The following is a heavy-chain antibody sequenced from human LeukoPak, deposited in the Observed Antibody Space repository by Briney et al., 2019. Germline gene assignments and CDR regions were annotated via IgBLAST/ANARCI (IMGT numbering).Heavy chain of an antibody. J-gene: IGHJ4*02. CDR1: GFTFSSYG. D-gene: IGHD3-10*01. CDR2: IRYDGSNK. V-gene: IGHV3-30*02. Sequence: GGSLRLSCAASGFTFSSYGMHWVRQAPGKGLEWVAFIRYDGSNKYYADSVKGRFTIPRDNSKNTLYLQMNSLRAEDTAVYYCAKDSKPYGSGSYNYWGQGTLVTVSS. CDR3: AKDSKPYGSGSYNY.